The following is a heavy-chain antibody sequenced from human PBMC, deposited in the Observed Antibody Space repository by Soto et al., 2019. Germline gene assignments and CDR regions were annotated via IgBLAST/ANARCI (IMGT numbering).Heavy chain of an antibody. CDR1: GYTFTSYG. CDR3: ARVSTKKWELLYFDY. V-gene: IGHV1-18*01. CDR2: ISAYNGNT. D-gene: IGHD1-26*01. Sequence: QVPLVQSGAEVKKPGASVKVSCKASGYTFTSYGISWVRQAPGQGLEWMGWISAYNGNTNYAQKLQGRVTMTTDTSTSTAYMELRSLRSDDTAVYYCARVSTKKWELLYFDYWGQGTLVTVSS. J-gene: IGHJ4*02.